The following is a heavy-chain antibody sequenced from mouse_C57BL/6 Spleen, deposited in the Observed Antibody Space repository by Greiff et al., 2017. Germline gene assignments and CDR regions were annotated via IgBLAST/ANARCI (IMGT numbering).Heavy chain of an antibody. CDR2: INPNNGGT. D-gene: IGHD4-1*01. V-gene: IGHV1-26*01. CDR3: APNWELDY. Sequence: VQLQQSGPELVKPGASVKISCKASGYTFTDYYMNWVKPSHGKSLEWIGDINPNNGGTSYNQKFKGKATLTVDKSSSTAYMELRSLTSEDSAVYYCAPNWELDYWGQGTTLTVSS. CDR1: GYTFTDYY. J-gene: IGHJ2*01.